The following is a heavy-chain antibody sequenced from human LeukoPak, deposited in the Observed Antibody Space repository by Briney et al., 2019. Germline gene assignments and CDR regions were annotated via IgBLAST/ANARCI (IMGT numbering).Heavy chain of an antibody. CDR3: ARGLDYGDYGAETVGYYFDY. D-gene: IGHD4-17*01. CDR2: INHSGST. V-gene: IGHV4-34*01. Sequence: SETLSLTCAVYGGSFSGYYWSWIRQPPGKGLEWIGQINHSGSTNYNPSLKSRVTISVDTSKNQLSLKLSSVTAADTAVYYCARGLDYGDYGAETVGYYFDYWGQGTLVTVSS. J-gene: IGHJ4*02. CDR1: GGSFSGYY.